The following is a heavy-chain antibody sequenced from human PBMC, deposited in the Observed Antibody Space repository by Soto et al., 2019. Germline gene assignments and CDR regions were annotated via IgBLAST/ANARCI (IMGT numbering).Heavy chain of an antibody. CDR2: IYYTGSA. V-gene: IGHV4-31*03. Sequence: SETLSLTCTVSGGSISSGGFYWSWIRQRPGKALEWMGYIYYTGSAFYNPSLNSRLALSVDTSQNQFSLKLSSVTAADTAVYYCARSIVGGNSRQGLGYWGQGTLVTVS. D-gene: IGHD1-26*01. CDR1: GGSISSGGFY. CDR3: ARSIVGGNSRQGLGY. J-gene: IGHJ4*02.